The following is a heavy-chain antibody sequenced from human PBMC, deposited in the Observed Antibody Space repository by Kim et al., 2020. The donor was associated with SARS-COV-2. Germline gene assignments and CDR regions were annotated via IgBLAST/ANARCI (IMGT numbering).Heavy chain of an antibody. J-gene: IGHJ4*02. V-gene: IGHV4-59*01. Sequence: PKSRVTKSVDTSKNQFSLKLSSVTAADTAVYYCAREGSYYYGSGSYPCEYWGQGTLVTVSS. D-gene: IGHD3-10*01. CDR3: AREGSYYYGSGSYPCEY.